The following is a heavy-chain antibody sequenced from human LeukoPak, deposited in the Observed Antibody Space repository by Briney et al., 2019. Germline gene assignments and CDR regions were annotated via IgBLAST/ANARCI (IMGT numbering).Heavy chain of an antibody. D-gene: IGHD1-14*01. V-gene: IGHV4-30-4*01. CDR3: ARAETSGAAFDI. J-gene: IGHJ3*02. CDR1: GGSISSGDYY. CDR2: IYYSGST. Sequence: SETLSLTCTVSGGSISSGDYYWGWIRQPPGKGLEWIGYIYYSGSTYYNPSLKSRVTISVDTSKNQFSLKLSAVTAADTAVYYCARAETSGAAFDIWGQGTMVTVSS.